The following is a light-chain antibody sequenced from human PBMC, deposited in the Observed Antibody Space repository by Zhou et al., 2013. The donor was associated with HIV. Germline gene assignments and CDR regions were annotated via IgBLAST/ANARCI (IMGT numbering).Light chain of an antibody. Sequence: DVVMTQSPLSLPVPLGQPASISCRSSRSLVHSDGNTYLNWFHQRPGQSPRRLIYKVSNRDSGVPDRFSGSGSGTDFTLKISRVEAEDVGVYYCMQGTYWPNIFGLGDQVGDQT. CDR1: RSLVHSDGNTY. CDR3: MQGTYWPNI. V-gene: IGKV2-30*02. CDR2: KVS. J-gene: IGKJ2*01.